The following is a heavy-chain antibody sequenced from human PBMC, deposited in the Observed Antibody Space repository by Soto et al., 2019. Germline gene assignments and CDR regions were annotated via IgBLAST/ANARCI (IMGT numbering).Heavy chain of an antibody. J-gene: IGHJ5*02. CDR2: MNPNSGNT. CDR3: ARGEDIVVVVAATDNWFDP. CDR1: GYTLTSYD. Sequence: QVQLVQSGAEVKKPGASVKVSCKASGYTLTSYDINWVRQATGQGLEWMGWMNPNSGNTGYAQKFQGRVTMTRNTSISTAYMELSSLRSEDTAVYYCARGEDIVVVVAATDNWFDPWGQGTLVTVSS. V-gene: IGHV1-8*01. D-gene: IGHD2-15*01.